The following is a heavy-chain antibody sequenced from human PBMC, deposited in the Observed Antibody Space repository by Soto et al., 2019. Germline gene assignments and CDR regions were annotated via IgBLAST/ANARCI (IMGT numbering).Heavy chain of an antibody. V-gene: IGHV3-30*18. CDR2: ISYDGSNK. J-gene: IGHJ3*02. CDR1: GFTFSSYG. CDR3: AKDQGGLRNAFDI. D-gene: IGHD5-12*01. Sequence: GGSLRLSCAASGFTFSSYGMHWVRQAPGKGLEWVAVISYDGSNKYYADSVKGRFTISRDNSKNTLYLQMNSLRAEDTAVYYCAKDQGGLRNAFDIWGQGTMVTVSS.